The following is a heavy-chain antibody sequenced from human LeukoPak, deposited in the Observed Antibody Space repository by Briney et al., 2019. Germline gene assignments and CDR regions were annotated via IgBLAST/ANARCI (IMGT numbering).Heavy chain of an antibody. J-gene: IGHJ4*02. D-gene: IGHD1-26*01. CDR3: ARVSVFSGSYLDY. CDR2: ISSSSSYI. Sequence: PGGSLRLSCAASGFTFSSYSMNWVRQAPGKGLEWVSSISSSSSYIYYADSVKGRFTISRDNAKNSLYLQMNSLRAEDTAVYYCARVSVFSGSYLDYWGQGTLVTVSS. CDR1: GFTFSSYS. V-gene: IGHV3-21*04.